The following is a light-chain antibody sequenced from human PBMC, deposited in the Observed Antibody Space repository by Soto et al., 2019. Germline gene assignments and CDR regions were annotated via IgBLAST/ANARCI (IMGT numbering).Light chain of an antibody. Sequence: ERVMTQSPATLSVSPGERATLSCRASQSVGSNLAWYQQKPGQAPRLLIYGASTRATGIPARFSGSGSGTDFTLTISRLEPEDFAVYYCQQRSNWPRITFGQGTRLEIK. CDR3: QQRSNWPRIT. V-gene: IGKV3-15*01. J-gene: IGKJ5*01. CDR1: QSVGSN. CDR2: GAS.